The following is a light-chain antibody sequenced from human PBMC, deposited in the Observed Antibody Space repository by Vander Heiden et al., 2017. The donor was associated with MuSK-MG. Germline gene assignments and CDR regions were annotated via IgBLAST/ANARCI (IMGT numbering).Light chain of an antibody. J-gene: IGLJ1*01. CDR1: KSGSKS. CDR3: QVWDSTSDLGV. V-gene: IGLV3-21*02. CDR2: DDS. Sequence: YVLPQPPSVSVAPGQTVRITCGGNKSGSKSVHWYQQKPGQAPVLVVYDDSDRPSGIAERFSGSNSGSTATLTISRVEAGDEADYYCQVWDSTSDLGVFGTGTKVTVL.